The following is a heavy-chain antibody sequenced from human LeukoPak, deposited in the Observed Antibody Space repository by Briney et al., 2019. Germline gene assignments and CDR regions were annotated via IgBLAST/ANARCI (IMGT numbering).Heavy chain of an antibody. V-gene: IGHV4-59*01. D-gene: IGHD3-10*01. CDR2: IYSGGST. Sequence: PSETLSLTCTVSGGSISRYCWSWIRQPPGEGLEWIGCIYSGGSTNYNPSLKSRVTISLDTSKNQFSLKLTSVTAADTAVYYCARQGSYGSGSYCDYWGQGTLVSVSS. J-gene: IGHJ4*02. CDR3: ARQGSYGSGSYCDY. CDR1: GGSISRYC.